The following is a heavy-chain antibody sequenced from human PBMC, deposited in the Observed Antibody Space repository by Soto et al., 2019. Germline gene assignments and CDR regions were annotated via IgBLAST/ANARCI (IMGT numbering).Heavy chain of an antibody. CDR2: ISSSSSYI. J-gene: IGHJ6*02. D-gene: IGHD5-18*01. V-gene: IGHV3-21*01. Sequence: EVQLVESGGGLVKPGGSLRLSCAASGFTFSSYSMNWVRQAPGKGLEWVSSISSSSSYIYYADSVKGRFTISRDNAKNSLYLQMNSLRAEDTAVYYCARALQLWPYYYYYGMDVWGQGTTVTGSS. CDR1: GFTFSSYS. CDR3: ARALQLWPYYYYYGMDV.